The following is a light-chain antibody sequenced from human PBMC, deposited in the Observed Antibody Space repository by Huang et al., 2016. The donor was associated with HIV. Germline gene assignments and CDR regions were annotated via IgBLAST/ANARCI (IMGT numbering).Light chain of an antibody. CDR2: SAT. CDR1: QSINSW. V-gene: IGKV1-12*02. CDR3: QQTSSFPFT. J-gene: IGKJ4*01. Sequence: DIQMTQSPSSVSASVGDRLTISCRASQSINSWLAWYQQKPGQAPKLLIFSATYLESGVPSRFSGRGSGTEFVLTISNLQPEDFGTYHCQQTSSFPFTCGGGTRVDI.